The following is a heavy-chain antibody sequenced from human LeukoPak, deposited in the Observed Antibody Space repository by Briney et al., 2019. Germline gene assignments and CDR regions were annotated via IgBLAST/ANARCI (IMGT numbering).Heavy chain of an antibody. CDR3: ARLNSTHLFDTIYHQLDY. CDR1: NYTFISYS. D-gene: IGHD2/OR15-2a*01. V-gene: IGHV1-18*01. Sequence: ASVKVSCKASNYTFISYSITWVRQAPGQGLEWMRWISSYNGRTNYAPNFQDRVTMTSDRSTSTAYMELRSLRSDDTAVYYCARLNSTHLFDTIYHQLDYWGQGALVTVSS. CDR2: ISSYNGRT. J-gene: IGHJ4*02.